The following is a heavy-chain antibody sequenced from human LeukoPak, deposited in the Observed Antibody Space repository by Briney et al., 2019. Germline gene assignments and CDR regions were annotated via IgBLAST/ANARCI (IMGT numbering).Heavy chain of an antibody. CDR2: INPSGGST. CDR1: GYTFTSYY. CDR3: ARERDYGSGSPYFDY. V-gene: IGHV1-46*01. Sequence: ASVKVSCKASGYTFTSYYMHWVRQAPGQGLEWMGIINPSGGSTSYAQKFQGRVTITRDTSASTAYMELSSLRSEDMAVYYCARERDYGSGSPYFDYWGQGTLVTVSS. D-gene: IGHD3-10*01. J-gene: IGHJ4*02.